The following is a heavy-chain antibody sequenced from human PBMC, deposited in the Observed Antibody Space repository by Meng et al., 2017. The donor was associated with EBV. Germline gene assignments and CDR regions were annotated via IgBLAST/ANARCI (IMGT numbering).Heavy chain of an antibody. D-gene: IGHD3-22*01. CDR2: VSAYNGNT. J-gene: IGHJ4*02. CDR1: GYTFTSYG. Sequence: QVQLVKSGAEVKKPGASVKVSCKASGYTFTSYGISWVRQAPGQGLEWMGWVSAYNGNTNYAQKLQGRVTMTTDTSTSTAYMELRSLRSDDTAVYYCARDGRLYDTPSPFDYWGQGTLVTVSS. CDR3: ARDGRLYDTPSPFDY. V-gene: IGHV1-18*01.